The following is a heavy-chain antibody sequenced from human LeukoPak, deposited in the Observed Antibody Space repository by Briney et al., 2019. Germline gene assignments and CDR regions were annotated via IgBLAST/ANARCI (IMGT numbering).Heavy chain of an antibody. J-gene: IGHJ6*04. CDR2: ISSNGGST. V-gene: IGHV3-64D*06. Sequence: GGSLRLSCSASGFTFSSYAMHWVRQAPGKGLEYVSAISSNGGSTYYADSVKGRFTISRDNSKNTLYLQMSSLRAEDTAVYYCVKVGGTDGDAEGYYYGMDVWGKGTTVTVSS. D-gene: IGHD4-17*01. CDR1: GFTFSSYA. CDR3: VKVGGTDGDAEGYYYGMDV.